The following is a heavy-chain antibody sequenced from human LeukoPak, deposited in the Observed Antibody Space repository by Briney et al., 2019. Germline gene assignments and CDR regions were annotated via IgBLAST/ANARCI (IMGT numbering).Heavy chain of an antibody. CDR3: AKDDLNYDYVWGSYRPGYGMDV. D-gene: IGHD3-16*02. CDR1: GYTFTSYG. V-gene: IGHV1-18*01. Sequence: GASVKVSCKASGYTFTSYGISWVRQAPGQGLEWMGWISAYNGNTNYAQKLQGRVTMTTDTSTITAYMELRSLRSDDTAVYYCAKDDLNYDYVWGSYRPGYGMDVWGQGTTVTVSS. J-gene: IGHJ6*02. CDR2: ISAYNGNT.